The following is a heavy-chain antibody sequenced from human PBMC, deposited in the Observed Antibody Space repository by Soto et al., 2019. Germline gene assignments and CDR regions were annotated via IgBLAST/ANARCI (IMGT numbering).Heavy chain of an antibody. Sequence: PRGSLILSCASSVFTFSIYGMDWVRQAPGKGLEWVAVIWYDGSNEYYADSVKGRFTISRDNSKNTLYLQMNSLRAEDTAVYYCARDRITMVRGVIAGVDVWAQGTTVTVSS. CDR3: ARDRITMVRGVIAGVDV. V-gene: IGHV3-33*01. CDR2: IWYDGSNE. D-gene: IGHD3-10*01. J-gene: IGHJ6*02. CDR1: VFTFSIYG.